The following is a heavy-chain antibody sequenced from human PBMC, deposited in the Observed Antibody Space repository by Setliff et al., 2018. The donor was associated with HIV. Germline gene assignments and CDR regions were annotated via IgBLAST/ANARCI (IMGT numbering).Heavy chain of an antibody. CDR1: GYTFTGHY. J-gene: IGHJ4*02. CDR3: ARHASTWYYDTSGPHFDY. D-gene: IGHD3-22*01. Sequence: ASVKVSCKASGYTFTGHYMHWVRQAPGQGLEWMGRINPNSGGTNYAQKFQGRFTMTRDTSISTAYMELSRLRSDDTAVYYCARHASTWYYDTSGPHFDYWGQGTLVTVSS. V-gene: IGHV1-2*06. CDR2: INPNSGGT.